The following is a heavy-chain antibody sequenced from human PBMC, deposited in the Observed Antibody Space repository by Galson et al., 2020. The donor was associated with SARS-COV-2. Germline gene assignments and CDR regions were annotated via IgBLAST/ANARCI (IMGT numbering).Heavy chain of an antibody. Sequence: TLSLTCTVSGGSISSYYWSWIRQPPGKGLEWIGYIYYSGSTNYNPSLKSRVTISVDTSKNQFSLKLSSVTAADTAVYYCARGSSEGYSGYDFDYWGQGTLVTVSS. CDR1: GGSISSYY. CDR3: ARGSSEGYSGYDFDY. CDR2: IYYSGST. V-gene: IGHV4-59*01. D-gene: IGHD5-12*01. J-gene: IGHJ4*02.